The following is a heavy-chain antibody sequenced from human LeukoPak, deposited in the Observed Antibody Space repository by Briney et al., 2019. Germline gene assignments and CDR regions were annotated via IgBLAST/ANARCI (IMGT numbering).Heavy chain of an antibody. CDR3: ARGRDSSSRAEHDAFDI. Sequence: PGGSLRLSCAASGFTFSSYSMNWVRQAPGKGLEWVSSISSSSSYIYYADSVKGRFTISRDNAKNSLYLQMNSLRAEDTAVYYCARGRDSSSRAEHDAFDIWGQRTMVTVSS. CDR2: ISSSSSYI. CDR1: GFTFSSYS. D-gene: IGHD6-13*01. J-gene: IGHJ3*02. V-gene: IGHV3-21*01.